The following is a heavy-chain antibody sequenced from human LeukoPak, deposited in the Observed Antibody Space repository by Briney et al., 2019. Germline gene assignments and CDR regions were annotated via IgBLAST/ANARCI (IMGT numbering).Heavy chain of an antibody. D-gene: IGHD2-15*01. CDR1: GYTFTSYD. Sequence: GASVKVSCKASGYTFTSYDINWVRQATGQGLEWMGWMNPNSGNTGYAQKFQGRVTITADKSTSTAYMELSSLRSEDTAVYYCARDVGYCSGGSCYTRAFDIWGQGTMVTVSS. CDR2: MNPNSGNT. V-gene: IGHV1-8*01. J-gene: IGHJ3*02. CDR3: ARDVGYCSGGSCYTRAFDI.